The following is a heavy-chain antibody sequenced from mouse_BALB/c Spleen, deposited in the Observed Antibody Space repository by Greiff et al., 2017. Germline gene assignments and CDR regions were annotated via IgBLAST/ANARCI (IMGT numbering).Heavy chain of an antibody. J-gene: IGHJ2*01. CDR2: ISSGGST. V-gene: IGHV5-6-5*01. D-gene: IGHD1-1*01. CDR1: GFTFSSYA. CDR3: ARPLQFITTVVAPFDY. Sequence: EVKLMESGGGLVKPGGSLKLSCAASGFTFSSYAMSWVRQTPEKRLEWVASISSGGSTYYPDSVKGRFTISRDNARNILYLQMSSLRSEDTAMYYCARPLQFITTVVAPFDYWGQGTTLTVSS.